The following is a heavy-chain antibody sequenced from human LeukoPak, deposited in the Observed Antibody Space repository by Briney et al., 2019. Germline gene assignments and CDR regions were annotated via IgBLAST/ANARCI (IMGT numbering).Heavy chain of an antibody. CDR1: GGSISSGSYY. Sequence: SQTLSLTCTVSGGSISSGSYYWSWIRQSPGKGLEWTGSIYHSGSTYYNPSLKSRVTISVDTSKNQFSLKLSSVTAADTAVYYCARSHCSSTICSFDYWGQGTLVTVSS. CDR3: ARSHCSSTICSFDY. D-gene: IGHD2-2*01. V-gene: IGHV4-39*07. CDR2: IYHSGST. J-gene: IGHJ4*02.